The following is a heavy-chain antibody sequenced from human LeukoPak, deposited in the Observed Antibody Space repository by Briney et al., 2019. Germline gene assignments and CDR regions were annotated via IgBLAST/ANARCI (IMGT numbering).Heavy chain of an antibody. Sequence: SVKVSCKASGGTFSSYAISWVRQAPGQGLERMGGIIPIFGTANYAQKFQGRVTITTDESTSTAYMELNSLRAEDTAVYYCARDGFKGPLVGATGDYWGQGTLVTVSS. CDR3: ARDGFKGPLVGATGDY. CDR2: IIPIFGTA. D-gene: IGHD1-26*01. CDR1: GGTFSSYA. J-gene: IGHJ4*02. V-gene: IGHV1-69*05.